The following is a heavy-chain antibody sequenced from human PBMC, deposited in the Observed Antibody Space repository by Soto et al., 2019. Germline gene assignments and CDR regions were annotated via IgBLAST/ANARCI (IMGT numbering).Heavy chain of an antibody. J-gene: IGHJ4*02. Sequence: SLRLCCTASGVTLSSLAVTRVRKAPGKGLEWVSGLSDSGISIYYADSVKGRLTISRDNSKNTLYLQIHTLRAEDTAVYYCAKVSSSWYAGFFDLWGQGTLVTVSS. CDR3: AKVSSSWYAGFFDL. CDR2: LSDSGISI. V-gene: IGHV3-23*01. D-gene: IGHD6-13*01. CDR1: GVTLSSLA.